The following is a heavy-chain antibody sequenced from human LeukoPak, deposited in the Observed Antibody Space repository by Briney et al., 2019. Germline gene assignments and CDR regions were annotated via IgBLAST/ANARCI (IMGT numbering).Heavy chain of an antibody. V-gene: IGHV4-30-4*01. CDR1: GGSISSGDYY. Sequence: SQTLSLTCTVSGGSISSGDYYWSWIRQPPGKGLEWIGYIYYSGSTYYNPSLKSRVTISVDTSKNQFSLKLSSVTAADTAVCYCARGVRVGIAVAGPIDYWGQGTLVTVSS. CDR2: IYYSGST. CDR3: ARGVRVGIAVAGPIDY. D-gene: IGHD6-19*01. J-gene: IGHJ4*02.